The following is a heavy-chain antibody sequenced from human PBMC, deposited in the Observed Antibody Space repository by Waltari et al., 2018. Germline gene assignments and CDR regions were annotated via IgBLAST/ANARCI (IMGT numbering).Heavy chain of an antibody. V-gene: IGHV3-33*01. Sequence: QVQLVESGGGVVQPGRPLRLSCAASGFTFSRYGMPWVRQAPGKGLEWVAVIWYDGSNKYYADSVKGRFTISRDNSKNTLYLQMNSLRAEDTAVYYCARVSRDGYNADYWGQGTLVTVSS. CDR3: ARVSRDGYNADY. CDR2: IWYDGSNK. J-gene: IGHJ4*02. CDR1: GFTFSRYG. D-gene: IGHD5-12*01.